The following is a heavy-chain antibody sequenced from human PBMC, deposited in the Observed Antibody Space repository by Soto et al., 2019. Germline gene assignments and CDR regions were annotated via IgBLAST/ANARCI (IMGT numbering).Heavy chain of an antibody. Sequence: GASLKISCKGSGYSFTSYWIGWVLQMPGKGLEWMGIIYPGDSDTRYSPSFQGQVTISADKSISTAYLQWSSLKASDTAKYYCASGYSYVPDGFYYWGQGTRVTVSS. CDR2: IYPGDSDT. CDR3: ASGYSYVPDGFYY. D-gene: IGHD5-18*01. J-gene: IGHJ4*02. V-gene: IGHV5-51*01. CDR1: GYSFTSYW.